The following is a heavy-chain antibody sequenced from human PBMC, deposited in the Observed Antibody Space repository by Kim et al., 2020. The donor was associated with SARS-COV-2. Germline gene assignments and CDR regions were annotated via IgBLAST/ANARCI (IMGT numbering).Heavy chain of an antibody. J-gene: IGHJ1*01. CDR1: GFTFGSYW. V-gene: IGHV3-7*03. Sequence: GGSLRLSCAASGFTFGSYWMTWVRQAPGKGLEWVANIKQDGTQQYYVDSVRGRFTVSRDGANMYLQMNSLRAEDTAVYYCARTMTGTTESFEYWGRGTRVTVSS. CDR2: IKQDGTQQ. D-gene: IGHD1-1*01. CDR3: ARTMTGTTESFEY.